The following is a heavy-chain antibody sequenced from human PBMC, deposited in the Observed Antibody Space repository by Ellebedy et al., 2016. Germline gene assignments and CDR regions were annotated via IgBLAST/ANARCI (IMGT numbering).Heavy chain of an antibody. CDR1: GFTFSSYA. V-gene: IGHV3-23*01. D-gene: IGHD5-18*01. CDR2: ISGSGGST. Sequence: GGSLRLSCAAPGFTFSSYAGNWVRKPPGKGLEWVSTISGSGGSTYYADSVKGRFTISRDNSNNTLYLQMNSLRVEDTSVYYCAKDHGNSNGGAFDIWGQGTMVTVSS. J-gene: IGHJ3*02. CDR3: AKDHGNSNGGAFDI.